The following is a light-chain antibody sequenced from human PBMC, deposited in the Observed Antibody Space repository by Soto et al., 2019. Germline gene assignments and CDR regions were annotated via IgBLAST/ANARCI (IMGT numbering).Light chain of an antibody. V-gene: IGLV1-40*01. CDR3: QSYDSSLSAPVI. J-gene: IGLJ2*01. Sequence: QPVLTQPPSVSGAPGQRVTISCTGSGSNIGAGYDVHWYQQLPGTAPKLLMSGNNYRPSGVPDRFSGSKSGASASLAITGLQAEDEADYYCQSYDSSLSAPVIFGGGTKLTVL. CDR2: GNN. CDR1: GSNIGAGYD.